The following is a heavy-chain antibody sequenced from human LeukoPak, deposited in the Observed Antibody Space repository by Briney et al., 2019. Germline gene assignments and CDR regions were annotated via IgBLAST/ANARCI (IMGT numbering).Heavy chain of an antibody. Sequence: ASVRVPCKASGFTFSNYGISWVRQAPGQGLEWMGWVSAYNGNTNYAQKVQDRVTMTTDTSTSTAYMELRSLRSDDTAVYYCARDWCVGQYYYGSGSYCYWGQGTLVTVSS. CDR2: VSAYNGNT. J-gene: IGHJ4*02. CDR1: GFTFSNYG. CDR3: ARDWCVGQYYYGSGSYCY. D-gene: IGHD3-10*01. V-gene: IGHV1-18*01.